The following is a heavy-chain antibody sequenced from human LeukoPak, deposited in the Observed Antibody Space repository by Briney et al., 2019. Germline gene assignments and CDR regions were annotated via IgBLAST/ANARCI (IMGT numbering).Heavy chain of an antibody. Sequence: GGSLRLSCAASGFTFSSYWMHWVRQAPGKGLVWVSRINSDGSSTSYADSVKGRFTISRDNAKNTLYLQMNSLRAEDTAVYYCARARDGGYYDSSGYLGYWGQGTLVTVPS. V-gene: IGHV3-74*01. CDR2: INSDGSST. CDR1: GFTFSSYW. CDR3: ARARDGGYYDSSGYLGY. J-gene: IGHJ4*02. D-gene: IGHD3-22*01.